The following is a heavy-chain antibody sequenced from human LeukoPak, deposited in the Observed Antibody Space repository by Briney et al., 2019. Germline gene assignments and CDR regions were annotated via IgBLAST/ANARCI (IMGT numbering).Heavy chain of an antibody. CDR2: ISGSGGST. Sequence: GGSLRLSCAASGFTFSSYAMSWVRQAPGKGLEWVSAISGSGGSTYYAHSVKGRFTISRDNSKNTLYLQMNSLRAEDTAVYYCAKGVRPHLPNHWFDPWGQGTLVTVSS. D-gene: IGHD2-2*01. CDR3: AKGVRPHLPNHWFDP. V-gene: IGHV3-23*01. CDR1: GFTFSSYA. J-gene: IGHJ5*02.